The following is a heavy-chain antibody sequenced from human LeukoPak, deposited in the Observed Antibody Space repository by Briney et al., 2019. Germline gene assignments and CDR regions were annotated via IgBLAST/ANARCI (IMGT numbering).Heavy chain of an antibody. CDR1: GYSFSIYG. J-gene: IGHJ4*02. D-gene: IGHD4-17*01. CDR3: ARCGAAVTTHFSH. CDR2: ISASDGTT. Sequence: ASVKVSCKASGYSFSIYGITWARQAPGRGLECLGWISASDGTTNYAQKVQDRVTMTTDTSTSTAYLELRSLRSEDTAVYYCARCGAAVTTHFSHWGQGTLVTVSS. V-gene: IGHV1-18*01.